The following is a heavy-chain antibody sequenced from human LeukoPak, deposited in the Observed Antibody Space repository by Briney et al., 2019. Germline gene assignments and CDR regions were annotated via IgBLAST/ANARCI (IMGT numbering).Heavy chain of an antibody. Sequence: SETLSLTCAVSGYSISSGCYWGWIRQPPGKGLEWIGSIYHSGSTYYNPSLKSRVTISVDTSKNQFSLKLSSVTAADTAVYYCARTEGYYGSGSYYKSPMFDPWGQGTLVTVSS. CDR2: IYHSGST. V-gene: IGHV4-38-2*01. J-gene: IGHJ5*02. CDR3: ARTEGYYGSGSYYKSPMFDP. CDR1: GYSISSGCY. D-gene: IGHD3-10*01.